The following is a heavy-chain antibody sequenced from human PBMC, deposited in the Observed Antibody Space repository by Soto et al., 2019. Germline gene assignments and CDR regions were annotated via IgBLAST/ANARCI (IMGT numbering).Heavy chain of an antibody. CDR2: IGSGSSGDT. J-gene: IGHJ4*02. CDR1: GFTFNVYA. D-gene: IGHD2-8*01. Sequence: EVQLVESGGGFVQPGGSLKLSCTASGFTFNVYAMNWVRQAPEKGLEWVSFIGSGSSGDTYYADSVKGRFTISRANAKNSLYLQMDSLRAEDTAFYYCARDPEGLKDFDHWGQGTLVTVSS. CDR3: ARDPEGLKDFDH. V-gene: IGHV3-48*01.